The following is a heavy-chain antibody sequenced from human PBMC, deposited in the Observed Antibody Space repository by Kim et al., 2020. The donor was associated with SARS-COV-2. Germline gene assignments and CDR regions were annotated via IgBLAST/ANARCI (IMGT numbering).Heavy chain of an antibody. CDR2: INHSGST. CDR3: ARVLKGIATYYFDY. CDR1: GGSFSGYY. Sequence: SETLSLTCAVYGGSFSGYYWSWIRQPPGKGLEWIGEINHSGSTNYNPSLKSRVTISVDTSKNQFSLKLSSVTAADTAVYYCARVLKGIATYYFDYWGQGTLVTVSS. D-gene: IGHD6-13*01. V-gene: IGHV4-34*01. J-gene: IGHJ4*02.